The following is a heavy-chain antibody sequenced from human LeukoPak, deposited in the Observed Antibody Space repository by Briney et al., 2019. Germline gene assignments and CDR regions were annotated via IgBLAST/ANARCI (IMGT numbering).Heavy chain of an antibody. J-gene: IGHJ4*02. CDR1: GGSISGGGYY. D-gene: IGHD6-13*01. CDR2: ISYSGST. Sequence: SETLSLTCTVSGGSISGGGYYWGWIRQPPGKGLEWIGSISYSGSTNYNPSLKGRVTISEDTSKNQFSLKVNSVTAEDTAVYYCYSTSGGRPHWGQGTLVTVTS. CDR3: YSTSGGRPH. V-gene: IGHV4-39*01.